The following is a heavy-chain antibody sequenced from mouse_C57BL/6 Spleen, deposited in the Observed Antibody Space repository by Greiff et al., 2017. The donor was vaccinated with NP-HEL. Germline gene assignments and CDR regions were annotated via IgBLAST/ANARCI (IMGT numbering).Heavy chain of an antibody. V-gene: IGHV6-3*01. CDR1: GFTFSNYW. CDR3: TALITTVAPDY. J-gene: IGHJ2*01. D-gene: IGHD1-1*01. Sequence: EVKLVESGGGLVQPGGSMKLSCVASGFTFSNYWMNWVRQSPEKGLEWVAQIRLKSDNYATHYAESVKGRFTIARDDSKSSVYLQMNNLRAEDTGIYYCTALITTVAPDYWGQGTTLTVSS. CDR2: IRLKSDNYAT.